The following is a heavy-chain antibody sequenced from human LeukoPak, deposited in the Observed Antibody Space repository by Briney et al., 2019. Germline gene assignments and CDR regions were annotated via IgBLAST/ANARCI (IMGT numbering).Heavy chain of an antibody. Sequence: PGRSLRLSCAASGFTFSSYGMHWVRQAPGKGLEWVAVISYDGSNKYYADSVKGRFTISRDNSMNTLYLQMNSLRAEDTAVYYCAKEISPYGDFDYWGQGTLVTVSS. CDR1: GFTFSSYG. CDR3: AKEISPYGDFDY. CDR2: ISYDGSNK. J-gene: IGHJ4*02. V-gene: IGHV3-30*18. D-gene: IGHD4-17*01.